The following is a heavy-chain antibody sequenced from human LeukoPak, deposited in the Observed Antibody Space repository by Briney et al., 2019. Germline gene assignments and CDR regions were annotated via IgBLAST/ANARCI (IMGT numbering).Heavy chain of an antibody. CDR2: IFNDGSNQ. Sequence: PGGSLRLSCAASKFIFSHYGMHWVRQAPGKGLEWVAVIFNDGSNQYYADSVKGRFPVSRDNSQNMLYLQMNSLRPEDTAVYYCVKDAERGFDYSNSLEKWGQGTLVTVSS. V-gene: IGHV3-33*06. CDR1: KFIFSHYG. D-gene: IGHD4-11*01. CDR3: VKDAERGFDYSNSLEK. J-gene: IGHJ4*02.